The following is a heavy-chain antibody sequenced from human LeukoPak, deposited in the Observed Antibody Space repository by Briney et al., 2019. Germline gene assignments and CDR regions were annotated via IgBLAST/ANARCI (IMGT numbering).Heavy chain of an antibody. Sequence: SETLSLTCAVSGGSISSSNWWSWVRQPPGKGLEWIGEIYHSGSTNYNPSLKRRGTISVDKYKNQFSLKLSSVTAADTAVYYCARVAVQLWLRLLDYWGQGTLVTVSS. CDR3: ARVAVQLWLRLLDY. CDR2: IYHSGST. V-gene: IGHV4-4*02. J-gene: IGHJ4*02. D-gene: IGHD5-18*01. CDR1: GGSISSSNW.